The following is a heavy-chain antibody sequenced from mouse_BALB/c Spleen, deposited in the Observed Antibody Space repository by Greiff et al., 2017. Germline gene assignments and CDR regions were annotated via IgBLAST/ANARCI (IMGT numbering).Heavy chain of an antibody. V-gene: IGHV1-7*01. D-gene: IGHD2-1*01. CDR1: GYTFTSYW. CDR2: INPSTGYT. J-gene: IGHJ3*01. CDR3: ARDYYGNQRFAY. Sequence: QVHVKQSGAELAKPGASVKMSCKASGYTFTSYWMHWVKQRPGQGLEWIGYINPSTGYTEYNQKFKDKATLTADKSSSTAYMQLSSLTSEDSAVYYCARDYYGNQRFAYWGQGTLVTVSA.